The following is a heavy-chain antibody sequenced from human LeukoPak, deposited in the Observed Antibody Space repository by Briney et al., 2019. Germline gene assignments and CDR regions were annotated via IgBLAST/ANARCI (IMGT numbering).Heavy chain of an antibody. D-gene: IGHD3-10*01. Sequence: ASVKVSCTASGYTFTGYYMHWVRQAPGQGLEWMGWINPNSGGTNYAQKFQGRVTMTRDTSISTAYMELSRLRSDDTAVYYCARGCITMVRGRPYYFDYWGQGTLVTVSS. J-gene: IGHJ4*02. V-gene: IGHV1-2*02. CDR1: GYTFTGYY. CDR3: ARGCITMVRGRPYYFDY. CDR2: INPNSGGT.